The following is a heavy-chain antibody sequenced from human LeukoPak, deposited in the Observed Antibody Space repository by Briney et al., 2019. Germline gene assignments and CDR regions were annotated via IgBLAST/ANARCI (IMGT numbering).Heavy chain of an antibody. V-gene: IGHV3-7*03. CDR2: IKPNGNDK. Sequence: GGSLRLSCAASGFTFNIHWMTWVRQTPGKGLEWVATIKPNGNDKFFVDSVKGRFTVSRDNAKTSLYLQMNSLRAEDTAVYYCIAADVSPGEDYWGQGTLVTVSS. J-gene: IGHJ4*02. CDR3: IAADVSPGEDY. D-gene: IGHD6-13*01. CDR1: GFTFNIHW.